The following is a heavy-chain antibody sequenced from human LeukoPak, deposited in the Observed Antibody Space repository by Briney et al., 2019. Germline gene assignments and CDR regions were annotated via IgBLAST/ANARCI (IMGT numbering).Heavy chain of an antibody. Sequence: SEILSLTCTVSGGSISSYYWSWIRQPPGKGLEWIGYIYYSGSTNYNPSLKSRVTISVDTSKNQFSLKLSSVTAADTAVYYCARHGGVVRGEGSDAFDIWGQGAMVTVSS. CDR3: ARHGGVVRGEGSDAFDI. V-gene: IGHV4-59*01. CDR1: GGSISSYY. J-gene: IGHJ3*02. D-gene: IGHD3-10*01. CDR2: IYYSGST.